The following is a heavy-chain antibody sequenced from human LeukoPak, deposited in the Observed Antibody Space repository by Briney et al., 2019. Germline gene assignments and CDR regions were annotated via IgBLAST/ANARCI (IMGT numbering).Heavy chain of an antibody. J-gene: IGHJ6*02. Sequence: GGSLRLSCAASGFTVSSNYMSWVRQAPGKGVEWVSVIYSGGSTYYADSVKGRFTISRDNSKNTLYLQMNSLRAEDTAVYYCARDTVTTLGYYYYGMDVWGQGTTVTVSS. V-gene: IGHV3-53*01. D-gene: IGHD4-11*01. CDR3: ARDTVTTLGYYYYGMDV. CDR1: GFTVSSNY. CDR2: IYSGGST.